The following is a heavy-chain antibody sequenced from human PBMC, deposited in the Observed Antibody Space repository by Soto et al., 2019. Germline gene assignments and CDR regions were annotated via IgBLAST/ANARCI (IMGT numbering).Heavy chain of an antibody. V-gene: IGHV3-11*05. D-gene: IGHD6-19*01. CDR1: GFTFSDYY. CDR2: ISSSSSYT. CDR3: ARDISPSGGYGWYFDL. J-gene: IGHJ2*01. Sequence: QVQLVESGGGLVKPGGSLRLSCAASGFTFSDYYMSWIRQAPGKGLEWVSYISSSSSYTNYADSVKGRFTISRYNAKNSLYMQMNSLRAEDTAVYYCARDISPSGGYGWYFDLWGRGTLVTVSS.